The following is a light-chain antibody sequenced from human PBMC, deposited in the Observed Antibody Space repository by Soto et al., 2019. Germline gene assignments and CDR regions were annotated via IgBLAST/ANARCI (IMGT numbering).Light chain of an antibody. Sequence: AIQVTQSPSSLSASVGDRVTITCRASQGIRSSLAWFQQKAGNPPKVLIYEASVLETGVSSRFSGSGSGTDFTLSISSLQPEDFATYYCQQFNSYPWTFGQGTTVEVK. CDR1: QGIRSS. J-gene: IGKJ1*01. CDR2: EAS. CDR3: QQFNSYPWT. V-gene: IGKV1-13*02.